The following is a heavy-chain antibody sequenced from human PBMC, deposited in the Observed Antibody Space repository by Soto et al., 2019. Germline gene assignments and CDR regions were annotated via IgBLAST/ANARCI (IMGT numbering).Heavy chain of an antibody. CDR2: IYYSGST. J-gene: IGHJ5*02. D-gene: IGHD3-3*01. V-gene: IGHV4-59*08. Sequence: SETLSLTCTVSGGSISSYYWSWIRQPPGKGLEWIGYIYYSGSTNYNPSLKSRVTISVDTSKNQFSLKLSSVTAADTAVYYCARHSNDYDFLSGYYSGWFDPWGQGTLVTVSS. CDR3: ARHSNDYDFLSGYYSGWFDP. CDR1: GGSISSYY.